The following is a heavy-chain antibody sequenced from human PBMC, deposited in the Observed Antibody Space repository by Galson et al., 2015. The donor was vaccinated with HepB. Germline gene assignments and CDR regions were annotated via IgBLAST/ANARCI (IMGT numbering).Heavy chain of an antibody. CDR2: IYYSGST. CDR3: ARHVTENVGAIDY. D-gene: IGHD1-26*01. CDR1: GGSISSSSYY. J-gene: IGHJ4*02. V-gene: IGHV4-39*01. Sequence: QVQLQESGPGLVKPSETLSLTCTVSGGSISSSSYYWGWIRQPPGKGLEWIGSIYYSGSTYYNPSLKSRVTISVDTSKNQFSLKLSSVTAADTAVYYCARHVTENVGAIDYWGQGTLVTVSS.